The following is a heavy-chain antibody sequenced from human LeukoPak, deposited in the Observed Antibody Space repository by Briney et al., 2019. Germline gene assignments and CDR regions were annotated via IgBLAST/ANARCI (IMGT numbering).Heavy chain of an antibody. Sequence: GGSLRLSCTASGFTFGDYAMSWVRQAPGKGLGWVGFIRSKAYGGTTEYAASVKGIFTISRDESKSIAYLQMNSLKTEDTAVYYCTRDWVRGYSYGLRAFDIWGQGTMVTVSS. D-gene: IGHD5-18*01. J-gene: IGHJ3*02. CDR2: IRSKAYGGTT. V-gene: IGHV3-49*04. CDR1: GFTFGDYA. CDR3: TRDWVRGYSYGLRAFDI.